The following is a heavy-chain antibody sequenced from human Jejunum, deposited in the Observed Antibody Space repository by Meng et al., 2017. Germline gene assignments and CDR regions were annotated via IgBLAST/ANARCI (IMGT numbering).Heavy chain of an antibody. CDR2: IHHSGST. CDR3: AREWSGSYRHFDY. V-gene: IGHV4-4*02. J-gene: IGHJ4*02. D-gene: IGHD1-26*01. Sequence: QSRLQAAGPVLLKPAGPLSLTCAVSGGSISTSDWWSWVRQPPGKGLEWIGEIHHSGSTNYNPSLKSRVTISVDKSKNQFSLKLNSVTAADTAVYYCAREWSGSYRHFDYWGQGTLVTVSS. CDR1: GGSISTSDW.